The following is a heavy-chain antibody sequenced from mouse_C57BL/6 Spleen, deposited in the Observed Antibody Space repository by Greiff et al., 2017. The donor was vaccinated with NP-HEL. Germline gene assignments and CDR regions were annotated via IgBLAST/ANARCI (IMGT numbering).Heavy chain of an antibody. V-gene: IGHV1-82*01. CDR2: IYPGDGDT. J-gene: IGHJ1*03. D-gene: IGHD2-4*01. CDR1: GYAFSSSW. CDR3: ARDGDYGGYWYFDV. Sequence: VQLQQSGPELVKPGASVKISCKASGYAFSSSWMNWVKQRPGKGLEWIGRIYPGDGDTNYNGKFKGKATLTADKSSSTAYMQLSSLTSEDSAVYFAARDGDYGGYWYFDVWGTGTTVTVSS.